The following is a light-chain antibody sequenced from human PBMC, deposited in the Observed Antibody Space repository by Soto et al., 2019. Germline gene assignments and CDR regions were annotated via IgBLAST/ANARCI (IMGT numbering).Light chain of an antibody. CDR2: DAS. J-gene: IGKJ4*01. V-gene: IGKV3-11*01. CDR3: QQRSNWPLT. CDR1: QSVSSF. Sequence: IMLTQSPATLSLSPGERATLSCRASQSVSSFVAWYQQKPGQAPRLLIYDASIRAIGIPARFSGSGSGTDFTLPISSLEPEEFAVYYCQQRSNWPLTFGGGTKVEIK.